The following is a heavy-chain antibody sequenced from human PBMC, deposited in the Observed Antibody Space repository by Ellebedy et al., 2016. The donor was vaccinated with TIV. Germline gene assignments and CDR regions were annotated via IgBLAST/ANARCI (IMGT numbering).Heavy chain of an antibody. J-gene: IGHJ4*02. CDR3: AKDPSFGSLDY. CDR1: GFTFSSYG. CDR2: ISYDGSNK. D-gene: IGHD3-16*01. Sequence: GESLKISCAASGFTFSSYGMHWVRQAPGKGLEWVAVISYDGSNKCYADSVKGRFTISRDNSKNTLYLQMNSLGAEDTAVYYCAKDPSFGSLDYWGQGTLVTVSS. V-gene: IGHV3-30*18.